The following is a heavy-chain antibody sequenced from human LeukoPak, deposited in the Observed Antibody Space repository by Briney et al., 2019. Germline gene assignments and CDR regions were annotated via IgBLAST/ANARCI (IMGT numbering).Heavy chain of an antibody. CDR1: GITFIHYS. D-gene: IGHD3-22*01. V-gene: IGHV3-53*01. CDR2: IYSGGST. CDR3: ARDSYYYDSSAYVQLDY. J-gene: IGHJ4*02. Sequence: GGSLRLSCAASGITFIHYSMTWVRQAPGKGLEWVSVIYSGGSTYYADSVKGRFTISRDNSKNTLYLQMNSLRAEDTAVYYCARDSYYYDSSAYVQLDYWGQGTLVTVSS.